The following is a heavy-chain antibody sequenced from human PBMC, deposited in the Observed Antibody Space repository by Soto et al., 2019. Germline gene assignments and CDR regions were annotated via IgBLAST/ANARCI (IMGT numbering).Heavy chain of an antibody. J-gene: IGHJ5*02. Sequence: QVQLQESGPGLVKPSETLSLTCTVSGGSVSSGSYYWSWIRQPPGKGLEWIGYIYYSGSTNYNPSLKSRVPIPVDTSKNQFSLKLSSVTAADTAVYYCARDLDYGDYVDWFDPWGQGTLVTVSS. CDR2: IYYSGST. CDR1: GGSVSSGSYY. D-gene: IGHD4-17*01. V-gene: IGHV4-61*01. CDR3: ARDLDYGDYVDWFDP.